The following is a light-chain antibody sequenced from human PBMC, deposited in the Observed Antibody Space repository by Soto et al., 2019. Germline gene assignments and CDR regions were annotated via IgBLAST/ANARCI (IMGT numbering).Light chain of an antibody. V-gene: IGLV1-44*01. Sequence: QSVLTQPPSASGTPGQRVSISCSGSSSNIGSNTVNWYQHLPGTAPKLLIYGNNERPSGVPDRFSGSKSGTSASLAISGLQSEDEADHYCAAWDDSLNGPVVFGGGTKLTVL. CDR2: GNN. J-gene: IGLJ2*01. CDR1: SSNIGSNT. CDR3: AAWDDSLNGPVV.